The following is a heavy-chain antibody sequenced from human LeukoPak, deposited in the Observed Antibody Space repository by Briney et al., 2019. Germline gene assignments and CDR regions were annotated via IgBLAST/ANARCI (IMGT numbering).Heavy chain of an antibody. CDR1: GYTFTGYY. D-gene: IGHD6-19*01. Sequence: ASVTVSCKASGYTFTGYYMHWVRQAPGQGLEWMGWINPNSGGTNYAQKFQGRVTMTRDTSISTAYMELSRLRSDDTAVYYCARVARTGRWLVKNWFDPWGKGTLVTVSS. CDR3: ARVARTGRWLVKNWFDP. J-gene: IGHJ5*02. CDR2: INPNSGGT. V-gene: IGHV1-2*02.